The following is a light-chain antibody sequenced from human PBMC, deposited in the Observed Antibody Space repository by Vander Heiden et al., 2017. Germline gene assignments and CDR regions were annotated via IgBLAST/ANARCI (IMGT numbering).Light chain of an antibody. J-gene: IGLJ2*01. CDR1: NIGRKS. CDR2: DDS. V-gene: IGLV3-21*02. Sequence: SYVLTPPPSVSVAPGQTARFTCGGNNIGRKSVHWYQQNPGQAPVLVVYDDSDRPSGIPERFSGSNSGNTATLTISRVEAGDEADYYCQVWDSSSDHRVVFGGGTKLTVL. CDR3: QVWDSSSDHRVV.